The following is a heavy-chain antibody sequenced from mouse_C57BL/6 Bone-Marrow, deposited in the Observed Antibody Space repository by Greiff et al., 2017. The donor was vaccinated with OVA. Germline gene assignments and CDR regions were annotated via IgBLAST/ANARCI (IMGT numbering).Heavy chain of an antibody. D-gene: IGHD2-5*01. J-gene: IGHJ1*03. CDR3: AKPYYSNPWYFDV. CDR1: GFSLTSYG. Sequence: VKLVESGPGLVQPSQSLSITCTVSGFSLTSYGVHWVRQSPGKGLEWLGLIWRGGSTDYNAAFMSRLSITKDNSKSQVFFRMNSLQADDTAIYYCAKPYYSNPWYFDVWGTGTTVTVSS. V-gene: IGHV2-5*01. CDR2: IWRGGST.